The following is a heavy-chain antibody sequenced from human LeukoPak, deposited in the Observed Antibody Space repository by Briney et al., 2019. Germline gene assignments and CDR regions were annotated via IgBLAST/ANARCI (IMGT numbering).Heavy chain of an antibody. CDR2: ISFDGTNK. CDR3: ARGYCSGGSCNYYYGMDV. Sequence: GGSLRLSCAASGSTFTSYAMHWVRQAPGKGLEWVAVISFDGTNKYYADSVKDRFTISRDNSKNTLYLQMNSLRAEDTAVYYCARGYCSGGSCNYYYGMDVWGQGTTVTVSS. D-gene: IGHD2-15*01. V-gene: IGHV3-30*04. J-gene: IGHJ6*02. CDR1: GSTFTSYA.